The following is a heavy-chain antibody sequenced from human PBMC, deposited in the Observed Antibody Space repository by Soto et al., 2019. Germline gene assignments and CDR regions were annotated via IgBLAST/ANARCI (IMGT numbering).Heavy chain of an antibody. V-gene: IGHV4-59*01. CDR3: ARGNYYDSSGYYYEPLNWFDP. Sequence: SETLSLTCTVSGGSISSYYWSWIRQPPGKGLEWIGYIYYSGSTNYNPSLKSRVTISVDTSKNQFSLKLSSVTAADTAVYYCARGNYYDSSGYYYEPLNWFDPWGQGTLVTVSS. J-gene: IGHJ5*02. CDR1: GGSISSYY. D-gene: IGHD3-22*01. CDR2: IYYSGST.